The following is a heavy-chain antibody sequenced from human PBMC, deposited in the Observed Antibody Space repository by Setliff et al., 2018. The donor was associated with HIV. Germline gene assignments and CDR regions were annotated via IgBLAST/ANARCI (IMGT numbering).Heavy chain of an antibody. J-gene: IGHJ5*02. CDR1: GGSISSGSYY. Sequence: SETLSLTCTVSGGSISSGSYYWSWIRQPAGKGLEWIGRIYTSGTTTYNPSVKSRVSISLDTSKNQFYLRLRSVTAADTAVYYCARELLYFGEGAYDPWGQGTLVTVSS. V-gene: IGHV4-61*02. CDR3: ARELLYFGEGAYDP. CDR2: IYTSGTT. D-gene: IGHD3-10*01.